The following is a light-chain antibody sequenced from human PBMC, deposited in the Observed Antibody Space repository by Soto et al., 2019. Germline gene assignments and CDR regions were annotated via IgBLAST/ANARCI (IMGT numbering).Light chain of an antibody. Sequence: IQMTHSPSSLSGSFGDRVSITFRASQSIGTFLNWYQQKPGEAPNLLIHTSFTLYSGVPSRFSGTGSGTDFTLTISSLQPEDFATYFCQQAFSAEWTFGQGTKVDIK. CDR3: QQAFSAEWT. CDR1: QSIGTF. V-gene: IGKV1-39*01. J-gene: IGKJ1*01. CDR2: TSF.